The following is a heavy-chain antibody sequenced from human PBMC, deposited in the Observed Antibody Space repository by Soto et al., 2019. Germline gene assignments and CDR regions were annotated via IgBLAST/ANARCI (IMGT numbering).Heavy chain of an antibody. J-gene: IGHJ4*01. CDR1: GGSISSYY. CDR3: AGDCPLGSWSHRDLFSF. V-gene: IGHV4-59*01. CDR2: IYSSGSA. D-gene: IGHD6-13*01. Sequence: SETLSLTCTVPGGSISSYYWSWIRQPPGKGLEWIGYIYSSGSANYNPSLKSRVTIAVDTSKNQFSLRLSSVTAADTAVYYCAGDCPLGSWSHRDLFSFWARGSLVIGSS.